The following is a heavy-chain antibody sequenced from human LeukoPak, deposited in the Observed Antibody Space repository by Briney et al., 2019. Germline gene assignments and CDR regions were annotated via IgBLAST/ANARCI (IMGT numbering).Heavy chain of an antibody. D-gene: IGHD4-17*01. Sequence: GGSLRLSCAASGFTFSSYSMNWVRQAPGKGLEWVSYISSSSSTIYYADSVKGRFTISRDNSKNTLYLQMNSLRAEDTAVYYCARPDYGDYAPVDYWGQGTLVTVSS. CDR1: GFTFSSYS. CDR3: ARPDYGDYAPVDY. V-gene: IGHV3-48*01. J-gene: IGHJ4*02. CDR2: ISSSSSTI.